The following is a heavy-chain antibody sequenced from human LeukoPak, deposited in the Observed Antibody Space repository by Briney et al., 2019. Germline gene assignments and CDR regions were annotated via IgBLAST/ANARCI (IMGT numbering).Heavy chain of an antibody. CDR1: GFTFKNAW. V-gene: IGHV3-15*01. CDR2: IKSKAHGGTT. CDR3: SRHEALPGDY. J-gene: IGHJ4*02. Sequence: GGSLRLSCAASGFTFKNAWMSWVRQAPGKGLEWVGRIKSKAHGGTTDYAAPVKDRFTISRDDSKNTAYLQMNSLKTEDTAVYYCSRHEALPGDYWGQGTLVTVSS. D-gene: IGHD5-24*01.